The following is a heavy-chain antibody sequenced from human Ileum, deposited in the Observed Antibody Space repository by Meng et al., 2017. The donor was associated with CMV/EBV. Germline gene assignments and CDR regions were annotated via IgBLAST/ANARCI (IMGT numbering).Heavy chain of an antibody. Sequence: QVQLQESGPILVKPSPPLSLAFTVSCGSISDSSFYWNWIRQPAGKGLEYIGRISPSGRTTSNPSLKSRVTISLDTSKKQFSLHLISVTAADTAVYYCARGLTTILRFDPWGQGTLVTVSS. CDR1: CGSISDSSFY. D-gene: IGHD4-11*01. CDR3: ARGLTTILRFDP. V-gene: IGHV4-61*02. J-gene: IGHJ5*02. CDR2: ISPSGRT.